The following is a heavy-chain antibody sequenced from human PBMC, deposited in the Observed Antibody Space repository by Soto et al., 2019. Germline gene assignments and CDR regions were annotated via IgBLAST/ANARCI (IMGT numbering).Heavy chain of an antibody. V-gene: IGHV3-30-3*01. CDR1: GFTFSSYA. CDR3: ARDQGPGGSGYHYYYYGMDV. D-gene: IGHD5-12*01. CDR2: ISYDGSNK. Sequence: QVQLVESGGGVVQPGRSLRLSCAASGFTFSSYAMHWVRQAPGKGLEWVAVISYDGSNKYYADSVKGRFTISRDNSKNTLYLQMNSLRAEDTAVYYCARDQGPGGSGYHYYYYGMDVWGQGTTVTVSS. J-gene: IGHJ6*02.